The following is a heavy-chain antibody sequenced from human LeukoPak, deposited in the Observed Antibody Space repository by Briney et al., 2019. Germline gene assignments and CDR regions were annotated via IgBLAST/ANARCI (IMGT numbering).Heavy chain of an antibody. D-gene: IGHD3-3*01. J-gene: IGHJ4*02. CDR1: GYSFTSYW. CDR3: ARQVLGNYDFWSGYLSWSYFDY. Sequence: GESLKISCKGSGYSFTSYWIGWVRQMPGKGLEWMGIIYPGDSDTRYSPSFQGQVTISADKSISTAYLQWSSLKALDTAMYYCARQVLGNYDFWSGYLSWSYFDYWGQGTLVTVSS. CDR2: IYPGDSDT. V-gene: IGHV5-51*01.